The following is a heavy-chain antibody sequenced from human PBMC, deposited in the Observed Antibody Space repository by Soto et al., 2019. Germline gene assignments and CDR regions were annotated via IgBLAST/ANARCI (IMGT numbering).Heavy chain of an antibody. Sequence: GESLKISCKASGYSFTTYWIAWVRQMPGKGLEWMGIIYPADSNSRYSPSFQGHVTISADKSINTAFLQWSSPRASDSAIYYCARHVSSTTSNSDYYAMDVWGLGTTVTVSS. D-gene: IGHD4-4*01. CDR3: ARHVSSTTSNSDYYAMDV. CDR1: GYSFTTYW. V-gene: IGHV5-51*01. J-gene: IGHJ6*02. CDR2: IYPADSNS.